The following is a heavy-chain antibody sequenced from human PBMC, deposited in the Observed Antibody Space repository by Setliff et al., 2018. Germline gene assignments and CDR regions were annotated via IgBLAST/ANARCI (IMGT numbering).Heavy chain of an antibody. Sequence: SETLSLTCAAYGGTFSDYHWTWIRQSPEKGLEWIGEINHRGSTNYNPSLKSRVTISVDMSKNRVFLEVTSVTAADTAVYYCARGINWYFDLWGRGTLVTVSS. J-gene: IGHJ2*01. CDR2: INHRGST. D-gene: IGHD3-16*01. CDR1: GGTFSDYH. CDR3: ARGINWYFDL. V-gene: IGHV4-34*01.